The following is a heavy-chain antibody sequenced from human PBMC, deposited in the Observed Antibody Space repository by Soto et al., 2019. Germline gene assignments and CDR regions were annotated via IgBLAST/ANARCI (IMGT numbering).Heavy chain of an antibody. V-gene: IGHV3-7*05. CDR1: GFTFSSYW. Sequence: PGGSLRLSCAASGFTFSSYWMSWVRQAPGKGLEWVANIKQDGSEKYYVDSVKGRFTISRDNAKNSLYLQMNSLRAEDTAVYYCARDGSIYLVTTHTHPYFDYWGQGTLVTVSS. CDR3: ARDGSIYLVTTHTHPYFDY. D-gene: IGHD4-17*01. J-gene: IGHJ4*02. CDR2: IKQDGSEK.